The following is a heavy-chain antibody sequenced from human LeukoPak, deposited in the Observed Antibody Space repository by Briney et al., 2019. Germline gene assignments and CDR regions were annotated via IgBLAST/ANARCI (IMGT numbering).Heavy chain of an antibody. CDR2: IIPVLGVS. Sequence: GASVKVSCKASGGSFSNYVITWVRQSPGQGLEWMGRIIPVLGVSNFARTFQGRVTITADKSTNTAHIELSRLESGDTAVYYCTREGVYAPDGSGYHRDAFDIWGQGTVVIVSS. J-gene: IGHJ3*02. CDR3: TREGVYAPDGSGYHRDAFDI. V-gene: IGHV1-69*04. CDR1: GGSFSNYV. D-gene: IGHD3-22*01.